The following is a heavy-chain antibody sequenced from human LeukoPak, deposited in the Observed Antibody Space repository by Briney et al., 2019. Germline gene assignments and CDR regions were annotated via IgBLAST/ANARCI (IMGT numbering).Heavy chain of an antibody. CDR2: ISAYNGNT. D-gene: IGHD5-24*01. V-gene: IGHV1-18*01. CDR3: ARGGDGYNQYYFDY. Sequence: ASVKVSCKSSGYTFTTYTFSWVRQAPGQGLEWMGWISAYNGNTNYAQKLQGRVTMTTDTSTSTAYMELRSLRSEDTAVYYCARGGDGYNQYYFDYWGQGTLVTVSS. J-gene: IGHJ4*02. CDR1: GYTFTTYT.